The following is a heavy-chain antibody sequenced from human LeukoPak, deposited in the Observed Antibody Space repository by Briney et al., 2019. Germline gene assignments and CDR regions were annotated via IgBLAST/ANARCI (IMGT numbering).Heavy chain of an antibody. V-gene: IGHV1-8*02. J-gene: IGHJ4*02. CDR3: ARGLDPYYYDSSGSHTGDY. Sequence: ASVKVSCKASGYTFTSYDINWVRQATGQGLEWMGWMNPNSGNTGYARKFQGRVTMTRNTSISTAYMELSSLRSEDTAVYYCARGLDPYYYDSSGSHTGDYWGQGTLVTVSS. CDR1: GYTFTSYD. D-gene: IGHD3-22*01. CDR2: MNPNSGNT.